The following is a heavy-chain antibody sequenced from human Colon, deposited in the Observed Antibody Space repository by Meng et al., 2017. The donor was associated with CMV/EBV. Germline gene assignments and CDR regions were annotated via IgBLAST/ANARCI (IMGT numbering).Heavy chain of an antibody. Sequence: CKTSGYVFTTFGITWVRQAPGQGLEWLGSIGTYKGNTNYAQKFQGRLTLTTDTSTNTAYMELTNLRSDDTAVYYCTRDAADTAMFPGYWGQGTLVTVSS. CDR3: TRDAADTAMFPGY. V-gene: IGHV1-18*01. CDR1: GYVFTTFG. J-gene: IGHJ4*02. CDR2: IGTYKGNT. D-gene: IGHD5-18*01.